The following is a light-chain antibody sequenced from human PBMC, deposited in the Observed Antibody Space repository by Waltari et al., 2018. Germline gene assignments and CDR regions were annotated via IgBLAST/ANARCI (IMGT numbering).Light chain of an antibody. CDR3: QQCNSYLLT. CDR1: QSIGSS. V-gene: IGKV1-5*03. J-gene: IGKJ4*01. CDR2: EAS. Sequence: DIQMTQSPSTLSASVGDRVTITCRASQSIGSSLAWYQQKPGKAPKVVIYEASSLESGVPSMFSGSGSGTEFTLTSSSLQPDDFATYYCQQCNSYLLTFGGGTKVEIK.